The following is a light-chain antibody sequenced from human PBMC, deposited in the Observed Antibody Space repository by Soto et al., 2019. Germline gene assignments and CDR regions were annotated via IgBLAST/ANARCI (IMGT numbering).Light chain of an antibody. CDR1: SGHSSYI. Sequence: QSVLTQSSSASASLGSSVKLTCTLSSGHSSYIIAWHQQQPGKAPRYLMKLEGSGSYNKGSGVPDRFSGSSSGADRYLTISNLQSEDEADYYCETWDSNTPLFGEGTKLTVL. CDR2: LEGSGSY. CDR3: ETWDSNTPL. J-gene: IGLJ2*01. V-gene: IGLV4-60*03.